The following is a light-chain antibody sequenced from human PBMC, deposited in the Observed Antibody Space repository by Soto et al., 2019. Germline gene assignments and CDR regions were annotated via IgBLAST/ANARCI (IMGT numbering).Light chain of an antibody. V-gene: IGKV3-20*01. CDR1: QSVSSN. CDR2: GAS. CDR3: QQYGSSPLT. Sequence: EILMPQSPSTLSVSPGDRATLSCRASQSVSSNLAWYQQKPGQAPRLLIYGASSRATGIPERFSGSGSGTDFTLTISRLEPEDFAVYYCQQYGSSPLTFGQGTRLEIK. J-gene: IGKJ5*01.